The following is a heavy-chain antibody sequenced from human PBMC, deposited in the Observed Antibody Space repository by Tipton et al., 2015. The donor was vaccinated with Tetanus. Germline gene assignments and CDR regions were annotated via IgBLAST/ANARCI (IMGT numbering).Heavy chain of an antibody. Sequence: SLRLSCAASGFTFSNYWMHWVRQAPGKGLVWVSNTDTGGSSATYADSVKGRFTISRDNAKNTLYLQMNGLRAEDTAVYYCARKIDSVTTPLLFAPWGQGTLVTVSS. CDR1: GFTFSNYW. CDR2: TDTGGSSA. J-gene: IGHJ5*02. CDR3: ARKIDSVTTPLLFAP. D-gene: IGHD4-17*01. V-gene: IGHV3-74*03.